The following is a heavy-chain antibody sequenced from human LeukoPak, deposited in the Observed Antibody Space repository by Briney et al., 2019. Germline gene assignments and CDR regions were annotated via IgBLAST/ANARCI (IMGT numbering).Heavy chain of an antibody. CDR1: GGSISSSSYY. D-gene: IGHD2-21*01. V-gene: IGHV4-39*07. CDR2: IYYSGST. Sequence: SETLSLTCTVSGGSISSSSYYWGWIRQPPGKGLEWIGSIYYSGSTYYNPSLKSRVTISVDTSRNQFSLKLSSVTAADTAVYYCAGVRYYSVTLNFDYWGQGTLVTVSS. J-gene: IGHJ4*02. CDR3: AGVRYYSVTLNFDY.